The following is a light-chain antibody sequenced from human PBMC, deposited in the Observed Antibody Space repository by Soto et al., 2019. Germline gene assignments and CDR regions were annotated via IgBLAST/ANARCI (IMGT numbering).Light chain of an antibody. CDR3: QQYSTDPIT. CDR1: QSISSW. V-gene: IGKV1-5*03. J-gene: IGKJ5*01. Sequence: DIQMTQSPSTLSVSVGDRVTITCRASQSISSWLAWNQQKPGKAPKFLIYKASSLESGVPSRYSGSGSGTEFTVTISGHQPDDFATYYCQQYSTDPITFGQGTRLEIK. CDR2: KAS.